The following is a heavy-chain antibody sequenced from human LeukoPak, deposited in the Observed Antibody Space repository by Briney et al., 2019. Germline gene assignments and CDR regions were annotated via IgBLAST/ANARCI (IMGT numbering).Heavy chain of an antibody. Sequence: TSETLSLTCTVSGGSISSSSYYWGWIRQPPGKGLEWIGSIYYSGSTYYNPSLKSRVTISVDTSKNQFSLKLSSVTAADTAVYYCAREWGYYDSTGAYHGVSWFDSWGQGTLVTVSS. D-gene: IGHD3-22*01. CDR2: IYYSGST. CDR3: AREWGYYDSTGAYHGVSWFDS. CDR1: GGSISSSSYY. V-gene: IGHV4-39*07. J-gene: IGHJ5*01.